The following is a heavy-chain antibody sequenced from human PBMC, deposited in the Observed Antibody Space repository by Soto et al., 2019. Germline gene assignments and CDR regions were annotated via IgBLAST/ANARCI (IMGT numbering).Heavy chain of an antibody. CDR1: VYTFTSYD. D-gene: IGHD1-1*01. CDR3: ARGDNWNDNYDWFDP. V-gene: IGHV1-8*01. Sequence: AXVKVSCKASVYTFTSYDINWVRQATGQGLEWMGWMNPNSGNTGYAQKFQGRVTMTRNTSISTAYMELSSLRSEDTAVYYCARGDNWNDNYDWFDPWGQGTLVTVSS. J-gene: IGHJ5*02. CDR2: MNPNSGNT.